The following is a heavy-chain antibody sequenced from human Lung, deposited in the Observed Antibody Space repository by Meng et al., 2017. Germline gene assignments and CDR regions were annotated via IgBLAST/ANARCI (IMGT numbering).Heavy chain of an antibody. CDR2: IYHSGST. J-gene: IGHJ5*02. CDR3: ARGSITMVRGVSVFDP. D-gene: IGHD3-10*01. CDR1: GGAIRSSNC. V-gene: IGHV4-4*02. Sequence: ELGPGRGKPSGTPSLTCAVSGGAIRSSNCWSWVRQPPGKGLEWIGEIYHSGSTNYNPSLKSRVTISVDKSKNQFSLKLSSVTAADTAVYYCARGSITMVRGVSVFDPWGQGTLVSVSS.